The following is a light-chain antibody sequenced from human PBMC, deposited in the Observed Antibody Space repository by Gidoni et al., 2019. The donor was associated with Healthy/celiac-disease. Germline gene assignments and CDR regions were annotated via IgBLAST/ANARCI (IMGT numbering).Light chain of an antibody. J-gene: IGLJ2*01. V-gene: IGLV3-21*04. Sequence: SYVLTQPPSVSVAPGKTARITCGGNNIGSKSVHWYQQKPGQAPVLVIYYDSDRHSGIPERFSGSNSGNTATLTISRVEAGDEADYYCQVWDSSSVVFGGGTKLTVL. CDR3: QVWDSSSVV. CDR2: YDS. CDR1: NIGSKS.